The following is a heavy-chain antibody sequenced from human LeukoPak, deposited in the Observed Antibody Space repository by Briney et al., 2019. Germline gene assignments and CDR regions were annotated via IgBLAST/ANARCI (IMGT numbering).Heavy chain of an antibody. D-gene: IGHD2-15*01. Sequence: GGSLRLSCAASGFTFSSYAMSWVRQAPGKGLEWVSAISGSGGSTYYADSVKGRFTISRDNSKNTLYLQMNSLRAEDTAVYYCAVAATRSYYYYYMDVWGKGTTVTVSS. CDR1: GFTFSSYA. CDR2: ISGSGGST. J-gene: IGHJ6*03. V-gene: IGHV3-23*01. CDR3: AVAATRSYYYYYMDV.